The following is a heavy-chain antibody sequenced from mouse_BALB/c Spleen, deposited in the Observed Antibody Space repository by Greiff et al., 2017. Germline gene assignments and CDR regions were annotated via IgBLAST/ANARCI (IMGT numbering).Heavy chain of an antibody. CDR1: GFTFSDYY. J-gene: IGHJ1*01. Sequence: DVKLVESGGGLVKPGGSLKLSCAASGFTFSDYYMYWVRQTPEKRLEWVATISDGGSYTYYPDSVKGRFTISRDNAKNNLYLQMSSLKSEDTAMYYCARDRYFDVWGAGTTVTVSS. CDR2: ISDGGSYT. CDR3: ARDRYFDV. V-gene: IGHV5-4*02.